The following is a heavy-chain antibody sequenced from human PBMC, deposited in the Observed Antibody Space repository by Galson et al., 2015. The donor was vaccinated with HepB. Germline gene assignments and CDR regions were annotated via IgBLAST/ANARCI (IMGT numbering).Heavy chain of an antibody. J-gene: IGHJ4*02. Sequence: SVKVSCKASGGTFSSYAISWVRQAPGQGLEWMGGIIPIFGTANYAQKFQGGVTITADESTSTAYMELSSLRSEDTAVYYCARARDPMVRGGTFDYWGQGTLVTVSS. CDR3: ARARDPMVRGGTFDY. CDR1: GGTFSSYA. D-gene: IGHD3-10*01. CDR2: IIPIFGTA. V-gene: IGHV1-69*13.